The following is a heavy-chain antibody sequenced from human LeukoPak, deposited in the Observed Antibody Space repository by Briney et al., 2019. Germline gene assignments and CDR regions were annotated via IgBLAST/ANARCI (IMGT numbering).Heavy chain of an antibody. CDR1: GYTLTELS. Sequence: ASVKVSCKVSGYTLTELSMHWVRQAPGKGLEWMGGFDPEDGETIYAQKFQGRVTMTEDTSTDTAYMELSSLRSEDTAVYYCATGLSYSSSWYDWFDPWGQGTLVTVFS. J-gene: IGHJ5*02. V-gene: IGHV1-24*01. D-gene: IGHD6-13*01. CDR3: ATGLSYSSSWYDWFDP. CDR2: FDPEDGET.